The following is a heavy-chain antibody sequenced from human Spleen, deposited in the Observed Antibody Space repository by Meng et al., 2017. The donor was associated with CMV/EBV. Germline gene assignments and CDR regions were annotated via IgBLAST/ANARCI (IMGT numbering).Heavy chain of an antibody. CDR3: ATATLSSGWYYFDY. CDR1: GDSVSRDSAA. J-gene: IGHJ4*02. CDR2: TYYRSKWFT. Sequence: QVPLQPSGPGLVKPSQTLSLNCVIFGDSVSRDSAAWIWIRQSPSRGLEWLGRTYYRSKWFTDYAVSVKSRITINPDTSKNQVSLLLKSMTPEDTAVYYCATATLSSGWYYFDYWGQGTLVTVSS. D-gene: IGHD6-19*01. V-gene: IGHV6-1*01.